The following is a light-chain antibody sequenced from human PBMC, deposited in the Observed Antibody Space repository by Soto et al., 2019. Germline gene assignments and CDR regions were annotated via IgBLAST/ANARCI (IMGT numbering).Light chain of an antibody. J-gene: IGKJ1*01. CDR2: GAS. CDR1: QSVSTY. Sequence: EIVLTQSPGTLSLSPGERATLSCRASQSVSTYLAWYQQKLGQAPRLLIHGASNRATGIPARFSGRGSGTDFTITISRLEPEDFAVYYSQQRSDRNTFGQATMVESK. CDR3: QQRSDRNT. V-gene: IGKV3-11*01.